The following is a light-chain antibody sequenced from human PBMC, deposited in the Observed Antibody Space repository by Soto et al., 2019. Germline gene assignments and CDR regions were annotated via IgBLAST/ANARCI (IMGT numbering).Light chain of an antibody. CDR2: GVS. J-gene: IGKJ1*01. V-gene: IGKV3-20*01. Sequence: EIVLTQSPGTLSLSPGERATLSCRASQSVSSGNLAWYQQKPGQAPRLLIYGVSSRATGIPDRFSGSGSGTDFTLTISRLEAEDLAGYYCQEYGVSRTFGQGTKVEIK. CDR1: QSVSSGN. CDR3: QEYGVSRT.